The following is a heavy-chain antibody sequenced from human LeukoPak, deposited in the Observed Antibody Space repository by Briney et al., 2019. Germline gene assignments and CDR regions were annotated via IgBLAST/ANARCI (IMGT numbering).Heavy chain of an antibody. Sequence: ASVKVSCKAFGYTFSSYYIHWVRQAPGQGLEWMGMINPSARNVNYAHKFQGRVTMTTDTSTSTAYMELRSLRSDDTAVYYCARRSAWFGEDYWGQGTLVTVSS. CDR2: INPSARNV. J-gene: IGHJ4*02. D-gene: IGHD3-10*01. CDR3: ARRSAWFGEDY. CDR1: GYTFSSYY. V-gene: IGHV1-46*01.